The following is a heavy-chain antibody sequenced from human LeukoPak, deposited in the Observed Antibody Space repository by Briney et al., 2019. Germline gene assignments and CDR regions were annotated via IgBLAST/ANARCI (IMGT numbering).Heavy chain of an antibody. J-gene: IGHJ5*02. D-gene: IGHD3-10*01. V-gene: IGHV3-48*03. CDR3: ARLMVRGVRDWFDP. Sequence: PGGSLRLSCAASGFTFSSYEMNWVRQAPGKGLEWVSYISSSGSTIYYADSVKGRFTISRDNAKNSLYPQMNSLRAEDTAVYYCARLMVRGVRDWFDPWGQGTLVTVSS. CDR2: ISSSGSTI. CDR1: GFTFSSYE.